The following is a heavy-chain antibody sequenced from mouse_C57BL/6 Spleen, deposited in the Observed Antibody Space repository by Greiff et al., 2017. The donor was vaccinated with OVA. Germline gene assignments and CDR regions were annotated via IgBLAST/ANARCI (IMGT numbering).Heavy chain of an antibody. J-gene: IGHJ2*01. Sequence: EVKLVESGGDLVKPGGSLKLSCAASGFTFSSYGMSWVRQTPDKRLEWVATISSGGSYTYYPDSVKGRFTISRDNAKNTLYLQMSSLKSEDTAMYYCARHDFYYCDYWGQGTTLTVSS. V-gene: IGHV5-6*01. CDR2: ISSGGSYT. CDR3: ARHDFYYCDY. CDR1: GFTFSSYG.